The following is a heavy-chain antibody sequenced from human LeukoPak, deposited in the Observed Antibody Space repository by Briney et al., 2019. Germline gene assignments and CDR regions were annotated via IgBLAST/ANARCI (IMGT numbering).Heavy chain of an antibody. CDR1: GDSVSSNSAT. CDR2: TYYRSKWYN. CDR3: ARVESSGRYVFDY. V-gene: IGHV6-1*01. D-gene: IGHD6-19*01. Sequence: SQTLSLTCAISGDSVSSNSATWNWIRQSPSRGLEWLGRTYYRSKWYNDYAVSVKSRIIINPDTSKNQLSLQLSSVTPEDTAVYYCARVESSGRYVFDYWGQGTLVTVSS. J-gene: IGHJ4*02.